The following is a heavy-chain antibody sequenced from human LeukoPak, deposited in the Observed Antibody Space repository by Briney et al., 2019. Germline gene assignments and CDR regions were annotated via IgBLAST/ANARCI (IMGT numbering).Heavy chain of an antibody. CDR3: AKDGKKYGSTWDFDY. CDR1: GFTFSSYG. Sequence: GGSLRLSCAASGFTFSSYGMHWVRQAPGKGLEWVAFIRYDGSNKYYADSVKGRFTISRGNSKNTLYLQMNSLRAEDTAVYYCAKDGKKYGSTWDFDYWGQGTLVTVSS. V-gene: IGHV3-30*02. CDR2: IRYDGSNK. D-gene: IGHD6-13*01. J-gene: IGHJ4*02.